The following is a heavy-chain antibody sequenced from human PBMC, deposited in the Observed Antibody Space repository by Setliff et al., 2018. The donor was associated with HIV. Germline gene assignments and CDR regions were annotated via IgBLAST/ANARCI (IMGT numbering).Heavy chain of an antibody. D-gene: IGHD1-1*01. CDR1: GFTFGVYA. CDR3: TRGRLRQLDNSHYYYYGMDV. CDR2: IRHKAYGGTA. V-gene: IGHV3-49*04. Sequence: HPGGSLRLSCTTSGFTFGVYAMTWVRQAPGKGLEWVGFIRHKAYGGTAEYDASVKGRFTISGDDSKSITYLQMNGLQTEDTAIYYCTRGRLRQLDNSHYYYYGMDVWGQGTTVTVSS. J-gene: IGHJ6*02.